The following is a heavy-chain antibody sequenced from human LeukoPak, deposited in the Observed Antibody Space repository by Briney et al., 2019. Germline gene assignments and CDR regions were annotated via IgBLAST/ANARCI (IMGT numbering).Heavy chain of an antibody. V-gene: IGHV1-8*01. CDR1: GYTFTSYD. J-gene: IGHJ6*03. D-gene: IGHD3-10*02. CDR2: MNPNSGNT. Sequence: ASVKVSCKASGYTFTSYDINWVRQATGQGLEWMGWMNPNSGNTGYAQKFQGRVTMTRNTSISTAYMELSSLRSEDTAVYYCAMFVADDYYYYMDVWGEGTTVTISS. CDR3: AMFVADDYYYYMDV.